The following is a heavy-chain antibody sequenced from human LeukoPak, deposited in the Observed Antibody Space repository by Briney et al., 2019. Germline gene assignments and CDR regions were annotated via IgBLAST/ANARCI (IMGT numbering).Heavy chain of an antibody. CDR3: ARDRLYGIAFNWFDP. D-gene: IGHD3-3*02. Sequence: GGSLRLSCAASGFTFSSYAMSWVRQAPGKGLEWVSAISGSGGSTYYADSVKGRFTISRDNSKNTLYLQMNSLRAEDTAVYYCARDRLYGIAFNWFDPWGQGTLVTVSS. CDR1: GFTFSSYA. J-gene: IGHJ5*02. CDR2: ISGSGGST. V-gene: IGHV3-23*01.